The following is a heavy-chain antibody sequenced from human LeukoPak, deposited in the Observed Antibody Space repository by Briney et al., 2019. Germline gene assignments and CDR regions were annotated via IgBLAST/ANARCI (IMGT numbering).Heavy chain of an antibody. CDR1: GCTFTGYD. J-gene: IGHJ4*02. V-gene: IGHV1-8*01. CDR3: TRGSLSGSSRDY. D-gene: IGHD1-26*01. CDR2: MNPNTGDT. Sequence: GASVRVSCKASGCTFTGYDINWVRQATGQGLEWMGWMNPNTGDTGYAQKFQGRATMTRNSSIDTAYMELSGLRSEDTAVYYCTRGSLSGSSRDYWGQGTLLTVSS.